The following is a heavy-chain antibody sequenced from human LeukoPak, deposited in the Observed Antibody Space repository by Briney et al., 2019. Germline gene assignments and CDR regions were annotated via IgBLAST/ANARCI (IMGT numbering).Heavy chain of an antibody. CDR1: GYTFTSYG. Sequence: GASVNVSCKASGYTFTSYGISWVRQAPGQGLEWMGGINPIFRTANYAQQFQDRVTIIADESTSTAYMELSLLKFEDTAVYYCARGGGIFGVLTTAHYYGIDVWGQGTTVTVSS. V-gene: IGHV1-69*13. D-gene: IGHD3-3*01. CDR3: ARGGGIFGVLTTAHYYGIDV. J-gene: IGHJ6*02. CDR2: INPIFRTA.